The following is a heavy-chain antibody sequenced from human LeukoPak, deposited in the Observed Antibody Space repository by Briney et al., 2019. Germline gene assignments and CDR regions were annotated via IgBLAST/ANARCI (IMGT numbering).Heavy chain of an antibody. J-gene: IGHJ5*02. Sequence: SETLSLTCTVSGGSISSYYWSWIRQPPGKGLEWIGYIYYSGSTNYNLSLKSRVTISVDTSKNQFSLKLSSVTAADTAVYYCARQAARYSSYLWGQGTLVTVSS. CDR1: GGSISSYY. CDR2: IYYSGST. D-gene: IGHD6-13*01. CDR3: ARQAARYSSYL. V-gene: IGHV4-59*08.